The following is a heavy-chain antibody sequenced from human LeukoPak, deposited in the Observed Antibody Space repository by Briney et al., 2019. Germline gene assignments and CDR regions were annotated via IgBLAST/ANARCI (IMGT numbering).Heavy chain of an antibody. CDR3: ARDLREGQMRTYYYDSSGYDY. V-gene: IGHV3-20*04. CDR1: GFTFDDYG. CDR2: INWNGGST. D-gene: IGHD3-22*01. Sequence: GGSLRLSCAASGFTFDDYGMSWVRQAPGKGLEWVSGINWNGGSTGYADSVKGRFTISRDNAKNSLYLQMNSLRAEDTALYYCARDLREGQMRTYYYDSSGYDYWGQGTLVTVSS. J-gene: IGHJ4*02.